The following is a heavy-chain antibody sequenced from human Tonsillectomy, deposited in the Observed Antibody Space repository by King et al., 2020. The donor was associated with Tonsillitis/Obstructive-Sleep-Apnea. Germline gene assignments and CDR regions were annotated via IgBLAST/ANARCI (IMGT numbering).Heavy chain of an antibody. CDR2: SIPGFGPP. V-gene: IGHV1-69*01. J-gene: IGHJ6*03. Sequence: VQLVESGAEVKKPGSSVRVSCKPSVCTFNTYPIIWVRQAPGQWLEWMGGSIPGFGPPNYEQKFHGRVTITADESTSTTYMVLSSLRSEDTAVYYCARGSRTTDYYYYHYMDVWGKGTTVTVSS. CDR3: ARGSRTTDYYYYHYMDV. D-gene: IGHD4-11*01. CDR1: VCTFNTYP.